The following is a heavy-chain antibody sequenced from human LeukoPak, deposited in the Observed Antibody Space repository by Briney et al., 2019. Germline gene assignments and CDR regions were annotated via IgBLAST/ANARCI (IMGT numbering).Heavy chain of an antibody. J-gene: IGHJ4*02. CDR3: AVWGAGFDC. D-gene: IGHD1-26*01. CDR2: INPNSGVT. CDR1: GYTFTGSY. Sequence: ASVKVSCKASGYTFTGSYMQWVRQAPGHGLEWMGRINPNSGVTNYAQKFQGRVTMTRYTSISTAYMELSRLRSDDTAVYYCAVWGAGFDCWGQGTLVTVSS. V-gene: IGHV1-2*06.